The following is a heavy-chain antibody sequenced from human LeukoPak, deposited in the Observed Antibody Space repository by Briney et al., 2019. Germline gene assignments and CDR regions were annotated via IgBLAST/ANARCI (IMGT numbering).Heavy chain of an antibody. V-gene: IGHV3-30*02. Sequence: GGSLRLSCAASGFTFSSYGMHWVRQAPGKGLEWVAFIRYDGSNKYYADSVKGRFTISRDNSKNTLYLQMNSLRAEDTAVYYCAKDGYYYGSGSYYFDYWGQGTLVTVSS. J-gene: IGHJ4*02. CDR2: IRYDGSNK. D-gene: IGHD3-10*01. CDR1: GFTFSSYG. CDR3: AKDGYYYGSGSYYFDY.